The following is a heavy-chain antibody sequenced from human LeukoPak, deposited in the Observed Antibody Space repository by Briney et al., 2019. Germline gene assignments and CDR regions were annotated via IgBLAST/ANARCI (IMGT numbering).Heavy chain of an antibody. Sequence: ASVKVSCKASGYTFTGYYMHWVRQAPGQGLEGMGWINPNSGDTNYAQKFQGRVTMTRDTSISTAYMELRSLRSDDTAVYYCARGNDDAFDIWGQGTMVTVSS. D-gene: IGHD1-1*01. CDR2: INPNSGDT. CDR3: ARGNDDAFDI. J-gene: IGHJ3*02. CDR1: GYTFTGYY. V-gene: IGHV1-2*02.